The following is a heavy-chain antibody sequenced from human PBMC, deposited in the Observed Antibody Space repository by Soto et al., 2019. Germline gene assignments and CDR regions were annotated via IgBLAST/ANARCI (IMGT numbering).Heavy chain of an antibody. CDR3: ARILGYCSSTSCPYYYYYGMDV. Sequence: ASVKVSFKASGYTFTSYGISWVRQAPGQGLEWMGWISAYNGNTNYAQKLQGRVTMTTDTSTSTAYMELRSLRSDDMAVYYCARILGYCSSTSCPYYYYYGMDVWGQGTTVTAP. V-gene: IGHV1-18*03. D-gene: IGHD2-2*01. CDR2: ISAYNGNT. J-gene: IGHJ6*02. CDR1: GYTFTSYG.